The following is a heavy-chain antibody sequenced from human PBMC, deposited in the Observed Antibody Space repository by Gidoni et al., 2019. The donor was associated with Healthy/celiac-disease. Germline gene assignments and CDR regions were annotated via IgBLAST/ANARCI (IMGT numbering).Heavy chain of an antibody. J-gene: IGHJ1*01. CDR1: GFPFSNAW. D-gene: IGHD3-3*01. Sequence: EVQLVESGGGLVKPGGSLRRSCAASGFPFSNAWMSWVRQAPGKGLEWVGRIKSNTDGGTTDYAAPVKGRFTISRDDSKNTLYLQMNSLKTDDTAVYYCTTDRNDCWSGYQEYFQHWGQGTLVTVSS. V-gene: IGHV3-15*01. CDR3: TTDRNDCWSGYQEYFQH. CDR2: IKSNTDGGTT.